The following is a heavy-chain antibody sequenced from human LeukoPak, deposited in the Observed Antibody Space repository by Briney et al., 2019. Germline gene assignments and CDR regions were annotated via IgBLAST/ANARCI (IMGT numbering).Heavy chain of an antibody. V-gene: IGHV4-38-2*02. J-gene: IGHJ4*02. CDR1: GYSISSGYY. Sequence: SETLSLTCTVSGYSISSGYYWGWIRQPPGKGLEWIGEINHSGSTNYNPSLKSRVTISVDTSKNQFSLKLSSVTAADTAVYYCARGRRRDYYDSSGLDYWGQGTLVTVSS. D-gene: IGHD3-22*01. CDR2: INHSGST. CDR3: ARGRRRDYYDSSGLDY.